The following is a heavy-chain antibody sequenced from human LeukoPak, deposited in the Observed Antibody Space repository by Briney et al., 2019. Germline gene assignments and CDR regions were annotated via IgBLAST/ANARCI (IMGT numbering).Heavy chain of an antibody. J-gene: IGHJ4*02. Sequence: GGSLRLSCAASGFTFSSYEMNWVRQAPGKGLEWVSYISSSGSTIYYADSVKGRFTISRDNAKNSLYLQMNSLRAEDTALYYCAKASFNYGSGRYYFDYWGQGTLVTVSS. V-gene: IGHV3-48*03. CDR1: GFTFSSYE. CDR2: ISSSGSTI. CDR3: AKASFNYGSGRYYFDY. D-gene: IGHD3-10*01.